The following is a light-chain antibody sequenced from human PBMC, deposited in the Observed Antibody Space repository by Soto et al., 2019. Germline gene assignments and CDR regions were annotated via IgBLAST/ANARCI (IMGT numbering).Light chain of an antibody. V-gene: IGKV1-5*03. CDR1: QTISSW. CDR2: KAS. J-gene: IGKJ4*01. Sequence: DIQMTQSPSTLSGSVGDRVTITCRASQTISSWLAWYQQKPGKAPKLLIYKASTLKSGVPPRFSGSGSGTEFTLTISSLQPDDFAVYYCQQYGTSPPLTFGGGTKVDIK. CDR3: QQYGTSPPLT.